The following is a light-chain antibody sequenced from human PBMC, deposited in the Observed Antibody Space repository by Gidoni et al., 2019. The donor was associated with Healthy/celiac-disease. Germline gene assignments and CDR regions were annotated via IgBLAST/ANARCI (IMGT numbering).Light chain of an antibody. V-gene: IGKV1-6*01. Sequence: AIQMTQSPSSLSSSVGDRVTITCRASQGIRNDLGWYQQKPGKAPNLLIYAASSLQSGVPSRFSGSGSGTDFTLTISSLQPEDFATYYCLQDYNYPRTFGQGTKLEIK. CDR2: AAS. CDR3: LQDYNYPRT. CDR1: QGIRND. J-gene: IGKJ2*01.